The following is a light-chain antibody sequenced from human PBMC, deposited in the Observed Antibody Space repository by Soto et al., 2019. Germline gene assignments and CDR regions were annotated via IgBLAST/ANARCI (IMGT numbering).Light chain of an antibody. CDR2: KAS. Sequence: DIQMTQSPSTLSASVGDRVTITCRASQSINGWLAWYQQKPGKAPSVLIYKASSLESGVPSRFSGSGSETEFTLTINGLQPDDSATYYCQQYNSYSPTFGQGTKVEIK. CDR3: QQYNSYSPT. V-gene: IGKV1-5*03. J-gene: IGKJ1*01. CDR1: QSINGW.